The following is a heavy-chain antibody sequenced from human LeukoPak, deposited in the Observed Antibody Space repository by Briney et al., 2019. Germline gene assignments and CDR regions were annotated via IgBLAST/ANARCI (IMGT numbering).Heavy chain of an antibody. D-gene: IGHD3-16*01. CDR2: IYHSGST. CDR1: GGSISSGGYY. V-gene: IGHV4-30-2*01. Sequence: PSETLSLTCTVSGGSISSGGYYWSWIRQPPGKGLEWIGYIYHSGSTYYDPSLKRRVTMSVDTSKNQFSLKVKSVTAADTAVYYCARDARQELLAGGFDFWGQGTLVTVSS. CDR3: ARDARQELLAGGFDF. J-gene: IGHJ4*02.